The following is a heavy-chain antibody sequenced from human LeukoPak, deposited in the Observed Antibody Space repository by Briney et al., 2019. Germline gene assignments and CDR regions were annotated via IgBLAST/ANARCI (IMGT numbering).Heavy chain of an antibody. V-gene: IGHV1-18*01. CDR3: ARDRRWRRDSKTPYYYYGMDV. J-gene: IGHJ6*02. CDR2: ICAYNGDT. Sequence: ASLKVSCKASVYTFTSYGINCVRHTPGQGLERMGWICAYNGDTIYAQKLQGRVAMTTDTSTRTVYMELRSLRSDDSAVYYCARDRRWRRDSKTPYYYYGMDVWGQGTTVTVS. D-gene: IGHD5-24*01. CDR1: VYTFTSYG.